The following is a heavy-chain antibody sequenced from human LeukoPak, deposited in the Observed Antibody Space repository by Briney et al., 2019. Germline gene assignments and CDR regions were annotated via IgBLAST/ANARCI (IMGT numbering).Heavy chain of an antibody. CDR1: GFTFSSYG. J-gene: IGHJ5*02. Sequence: PGGSLRLSCAASGFTFSSYGMHWVRQAPGKGLEWVAVISYDGSNKYYADSVKGRFTISRDNSKNTLYLQMNSLRAEDTAVYYCARVRIAAAGNLKGNNWFDPWGQGTLVTVSS. CDR3: ARVRIAAAGNLKGNNWFDP. CDR2: ISYDGSNK. V-gene: IGHV3-30*19. D-gene: IGHD6-13*01.